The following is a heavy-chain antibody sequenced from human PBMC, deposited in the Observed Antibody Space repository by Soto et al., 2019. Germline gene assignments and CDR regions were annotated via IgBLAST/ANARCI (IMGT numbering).Heavy chain of an antibody. V-gene: IGHV4-34*01. D-gene: IGHD3-10*01. J-gene: IGHJ5*02. CDR2: INHSGST. CDR1: GGSFSCYY. Sequence: PSETLSLTCAVYGGSFSCYYWSWIRQPPGKGLEWIGEINHSGSTNYNPSLKSRVTISVDTSKNQFSLKLSSVTAADTAVYYCARYYYGSGRYNWFDPWGQGTLVTVSS. CDR3: ARYYYGSGRYNWFDP.